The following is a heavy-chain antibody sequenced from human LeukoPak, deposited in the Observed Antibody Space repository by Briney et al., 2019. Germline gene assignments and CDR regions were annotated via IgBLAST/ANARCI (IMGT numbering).Heavy chain of an antibody. V-gene: IGHV4-59*01. CDR3: ARVIAARRPWRFDP. J-gene: IGHJ5*02. D-gene: IGHD6-6*01. CDR2: IYYSGST. CDR1: GGSISSYY. Sequence: SETLSLTCTVSGGSISSYYWSWIRQPPGKGLEWIGYIYYSGSTNYNPSLKSRVTISVDTSKNQFSLKLSSVTAADTAVYYCARVIAARRPWRFDPWGQGTLVTFFS.